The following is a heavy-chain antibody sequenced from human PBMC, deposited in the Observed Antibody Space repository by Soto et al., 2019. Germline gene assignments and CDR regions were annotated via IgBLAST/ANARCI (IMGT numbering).Heavy chain of an antibody. CDR3: AKWLRGGSYYCDF. CDR1: GVTVGSYP. V-gene: IGHV3-23*01. J-gene: IGHJ4*02. D-gene: IGHD3-10*01. CDR2: VQSNHVT. Sequence: PGGSLRLSCQGSGVTVGSYPMSWVRQAPGKGLEWVALVQSNHVTYYADSVRGRFTVSRDNSKNTLYLQMDSLRVEDTALYYCAKWLRGGSYYCDFWGQGAMVTV.